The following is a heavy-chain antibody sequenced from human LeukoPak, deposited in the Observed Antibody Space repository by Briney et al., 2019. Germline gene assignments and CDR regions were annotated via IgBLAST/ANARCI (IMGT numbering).Heavy chain of an antibody. CDR1: EFTFSSYE. Sequence: GGSLRLSCAASEFTFSSYEMNWVRQAPGKGLEWVSFISSGGGTIYYADSVKGRFTISRDNAKNSLYLQMNSLRAEDTAVYYCARDAHYRPRYYFDYWGQGTLVTVSS. CDR3: ARDAHYRPRYYFDY. J-gene: IGHJ4*02. V-gene: IGHV3-48*03. D-gene: IGHD4/OR15-4a*01. CDR2: ISSGGGTI.